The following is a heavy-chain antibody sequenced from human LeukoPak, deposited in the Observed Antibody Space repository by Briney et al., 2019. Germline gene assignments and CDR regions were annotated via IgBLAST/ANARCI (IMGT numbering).Heavy chain of an antibody. D-gene: IGHD6-13*01. CDR3: ARDAAARGWFDP. CDR1: GFTFSSYS. Sequence: PGGSLRLSCAASGFTFSSYSMNWVRQAPGKGLEWVSSISSSSSYIYYADSVKGRFTISRDNAKNSLYLQMNSLRAEDTAVYYCARDAAARGWFDPWGQGTLVTVSS. J-gene: IGHJ5*02. V-gene: IGHV3-21*01. CDR2: ISSSSSYI.